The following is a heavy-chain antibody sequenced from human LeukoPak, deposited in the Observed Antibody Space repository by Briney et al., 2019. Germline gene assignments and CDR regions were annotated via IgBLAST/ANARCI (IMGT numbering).Heavy chain of an antibody. Sequence: PSETLSLTCAVYGGSFSGYYWSWIRQPPGKGLEWIGEINHSGSTNYNPSLKSRVTISVDTSKNQFSLKLSSVTAADTAVYYCARCGSWFGPSNAFDIWGQGTMVTVSS. CDR1: GGSFSGYY. V-gene: IGHV4-34*01. CDR3: ARCGSWFGPSNAFDI. J-gene: IGHJ3*02. D-gene: IGHD3-10*01. CDR2: INHSGST.